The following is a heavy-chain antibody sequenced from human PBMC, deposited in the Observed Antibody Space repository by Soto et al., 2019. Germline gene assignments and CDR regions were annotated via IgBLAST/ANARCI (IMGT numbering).Heavy chain of an antibody. CDR1: GFTFSSYA. Sequence: EVQLLESGGGLVQPGGSLRLSCAASGFTFSSYAMSWVRQAPGKGLEWVSAISGSGGSTYYADSVKGRFTISRDNSKNTLYVHMISLRAEDTAVYYCAKRRIVATLDYWGQGTLVTVSS. CDR3: AKRRIVATLDY. V-gene: IGHV3-23*01. D-gene: IGHD5-12*01. CDR2: ISGSGGST. J-gene: IGHJ4*02.